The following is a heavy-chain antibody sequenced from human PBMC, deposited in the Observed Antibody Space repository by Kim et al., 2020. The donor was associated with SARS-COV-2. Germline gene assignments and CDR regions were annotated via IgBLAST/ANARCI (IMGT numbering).Heavy chain of an antibody. J-gene: IGHJ4*02. CDR3: AKPGVYCFDY. Sequence: TNHADSVKCRFTISRDKSKNTLYLQMNSLRAEDTAVYYCAKPGVYCFDYWGQGTLVTVSS. D-gene: IGHD6-13*01. CDR2: T. V-gene: IGHV3-23*01.